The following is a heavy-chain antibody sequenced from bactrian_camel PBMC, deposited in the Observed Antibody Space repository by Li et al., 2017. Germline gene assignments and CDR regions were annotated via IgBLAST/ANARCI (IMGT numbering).Heavy chain of an antibody. CDR2: LDRDGVT. Sequence: HVQLVESGGGAVQAGGSLRLSCVASAPTYSINCMGWFRRRAPGEPREGVATLDRDGVTTYKDSVKGRFTISKDNAKNTLYLQMNSLKPEDTAVYYCCQSGGPYGSSLGVMGQGTQVTVS. J-gene: IGHJ4*01. V-gene: IGHV3S53*01. D-gene: IGHD1*01. CDR1: APTYSINC.